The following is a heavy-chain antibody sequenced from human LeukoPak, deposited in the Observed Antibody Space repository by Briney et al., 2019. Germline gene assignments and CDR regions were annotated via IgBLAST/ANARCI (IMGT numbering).Heavy chain of an antibody. CDR1: GFTLSSHG. Sequence: GRSLRLSCAGSGFTLSSHGMHWVRQAPGKGLEWVAAISYDGTKQYYADSVKGRFTISRDNSKNTLYLQMNSLRAEDTAVYYCAKDTAGATGYWGQGTLVTVSS. CDR3: AKDTAGATGY. J-gene: IGHJ4*02. V-gene: IGHV3-30*18. D-gene: IGHD1-26*01. CDR2: ISYDGTKQ.